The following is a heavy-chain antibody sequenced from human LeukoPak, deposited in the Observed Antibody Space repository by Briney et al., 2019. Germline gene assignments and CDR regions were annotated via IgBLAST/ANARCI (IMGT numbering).Heavy chain of an antibody. V-gene: IGHV3-7*01. J-gene: IGHJ5*02. CDR3: ANGGTYSSGP. D-gene: IGHD3-22*01. CDR2: IKPDGSAQ. CDR1: GFTFSNSW. Sequence: GGSLRLSCAASGFTFSNSWMSWVRQAPGKGREWVATIKPDGSAQYYVESVKGRFTISRDNAKNSLFLQINSLRAEDTAVYYCANGGTYSSGPWGQGTLVTVSS.